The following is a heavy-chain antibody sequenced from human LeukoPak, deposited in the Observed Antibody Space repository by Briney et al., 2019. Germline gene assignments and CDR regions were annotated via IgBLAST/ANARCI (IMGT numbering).Heavy chain of an antibody. Sequence: LGESLKISCKGSGYSFTSYWIGWVRQMPGKGLEWMGIIYPGDSDTRYSPSFQGQVTISADKSISTAYLQWSSLKASDTAMYYCARHIITDYYYYYMDVWGKGTTVTVSS. CDR1: GYSFTSYW. J-gene: IGHJ6*03. CDR3: ARHIITDYYYYYMDV. CDR2: IYPGDSDT. V-gene: IGHV5-51*01. D-gene: IGHD3-16*01.